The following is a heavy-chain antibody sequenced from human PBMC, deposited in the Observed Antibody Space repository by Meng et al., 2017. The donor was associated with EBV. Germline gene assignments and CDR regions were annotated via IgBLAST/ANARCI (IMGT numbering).Heavy chain of an antibody. J-gene: IGHJ5*02. CDR2: IYYSGRT. V-gene: IGHV4-30-4*01. CDR1: GGSGSSGNNY. CDR3: ARVNGDCFSTICYKGWFDP. D-gene: IGHD2-2*02. Sequence: QLQLQASGSGLVQPSQTLSLTCTVSGGSGSSGNNYWIWIRQPPGKGLEWIGYIYYSGRTYYNPSLESRVTMSVDTSKNQFSLNLNSVTAADTAVYYCARVNGDCFSTICYKGWFDPWGQGTLVTVSS.